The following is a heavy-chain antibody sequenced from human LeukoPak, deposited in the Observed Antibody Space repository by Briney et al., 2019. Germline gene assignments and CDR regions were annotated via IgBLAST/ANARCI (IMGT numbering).Heavy chain of an antibody. Sequence: SETLSLTCTVSGGSISSGGYYWSWIRQHPGKGLEWIAYIYYSGSTYYNPSLKSRVTISLDTSKNQFSLKLSSVTAADTAVYYCASTSSHYYDSSGYYYWGRGTLVTVSS. D-gene: IGHD3-22*01. J-gene: IGHJ4*02. V-gene: IGHV4-31*03. CDR2: IYYSGST. CDR3: ASTSSHYYDSSGYYY. CDR1: GGSISSGGYY.